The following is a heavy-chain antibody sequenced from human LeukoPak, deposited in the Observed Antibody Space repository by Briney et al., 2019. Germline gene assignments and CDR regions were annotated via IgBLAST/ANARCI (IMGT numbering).Heavy chain of an antibody. CDR2: ISGSGGST. Sequence: GGSLRLSFAASGFTFSSYAMSWVRQAPGKGLEWVSAISGSGGSTYYADSVKGRFTISRDNSKNTLYLQMNSLRAEDTAVYYCAKVKRPAYFSTTGTTGWFDPWGQGTLVTDSS. D-gene: IGHD1-1*01. CDR3: AKVKRPAYFSTTGTTGWFDP. CDR1: GFTFSSYA. V-gene: IGHV3-23*01. J-gene: IGHJ5*02.